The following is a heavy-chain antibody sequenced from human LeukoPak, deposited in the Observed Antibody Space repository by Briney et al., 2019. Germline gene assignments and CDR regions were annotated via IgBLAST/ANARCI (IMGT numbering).Heavy chain of an antibody. CDR3: ARDSLYSSSWYRTYYYYYMDV. CDR2: TYYRSKWYN. J-gene: IGHJ6*03. CDR1: GDSVSSNSAA. D-gene: IGHD6-13*01. Sequence: SQTLSLTCAISGDSVSSNSAAWNWIRQSPSRGLEWLGRTYYRSKWYNDYAVSVKSRITINPDTSKNQFSLQLNSVTPEDTAVYYCARDSLYSSSWYRTYYYYYMDVWGKGTTVTVSS. V-gene: IGHV6-1*01.